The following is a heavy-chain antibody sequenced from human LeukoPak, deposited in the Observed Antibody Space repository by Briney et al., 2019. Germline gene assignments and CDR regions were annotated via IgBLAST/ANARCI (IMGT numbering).Heavy chain of an antibody. CDR1: GGSISSHY. V-gene: IGHV4-59*11. J-gene: IGHJ6*02. D-gene: IGHD3-22*01. Sequence: ASETLSLTCIVSGGSISSHYWYWIRQPPGKGLEWIGYIYYSGSTNYNPSLKSRVTISVDTSKNQFSLKLSSVTAADTAVYYCARSYDTSGYYFYGMDVWGQGTTVTVSS. CDR3: ARSYDTSGYYFYGMDV. CDR2: IYYSGST.